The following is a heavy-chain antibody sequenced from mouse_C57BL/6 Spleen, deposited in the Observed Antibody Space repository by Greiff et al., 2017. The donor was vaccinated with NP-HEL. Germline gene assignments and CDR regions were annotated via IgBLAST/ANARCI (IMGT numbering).Heavy chain of an antibody. CDR3: ARKGSSFYAMDY. J-gene: IGHJ4*01. D-gene: IGHD1-1*01. CDR1: GYTFTSYW. Sequence: VQLQQPGAELVKPGASVTLSCKASGYTFTSYWMHWVKQRPGQGLEWIGMIHPNSGSTNYHEKFKSKATLTVDKSSSTAYMQLSSLTSEDSAVYYCARKGSSFYAMDYWGQGTSVTVSS. V-gene: IGHV1-64*01. CDR2: IHPNSGST.